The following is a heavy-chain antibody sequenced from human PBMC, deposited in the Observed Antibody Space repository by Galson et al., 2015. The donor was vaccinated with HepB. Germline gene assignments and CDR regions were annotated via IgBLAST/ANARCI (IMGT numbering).Heavy chain of an antibody. Sequence: SVKVSCKASGYTFTSYAMHWVRQAPGQRLEWMGWINAGNGNTKYSQKFQGRVTITRDTSASTAYMELSSLRSEDTAVYYCARDDSSSWYWFDPWGQGTLVTVSS. J-gene: IGHJ5*02. CDR1: GYTFTSYA. D-gene: IGHD6-13*01. V-gene: IGHV1-3*01. CDR2: INAGNGNT. CDR3: ARDDSSSWYWFDP.